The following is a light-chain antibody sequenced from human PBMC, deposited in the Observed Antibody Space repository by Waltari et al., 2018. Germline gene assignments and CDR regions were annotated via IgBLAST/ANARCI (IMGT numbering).Light chain of an antibody. Sequence: QLVLTQSPSASASLGASVKLTCTLNSGHSSNVVAWLQQQQEKGPRYLMKVNSDGSHSKGDEIPVRLSGSSSGVVRNLTISSVQSEDEADYYCQTGGHGTWVFGGGTKLTVL. CDR1: SGHSSNV. J-gene: IGLJ3*02. CDR2: VNSDGSH. CDR3: QTGGHGTWV. V-gene: IGLV4-69*01.